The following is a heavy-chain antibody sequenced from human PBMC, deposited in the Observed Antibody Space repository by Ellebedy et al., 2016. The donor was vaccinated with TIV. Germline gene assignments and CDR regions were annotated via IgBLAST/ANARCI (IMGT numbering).Heavy chain of an antibody. V-gene: IGHV3-7*01. CDR2: IKQDGSEK. CDR3: ARDQGWAYPGSTRFDY. Sequence: PGGSLRLSCAASGFTLSTHWMSWVRQVPGKGLEWVANIKQDGSEKWYVDSVKGRFTISRDNAKNSLYLQMSSLRAEDTAVYYCARDQGWAYPGSTRFDYWGQGTLVTVSS. D-gene: IGHD3-10*01. J-gene: IGHJ4*03. CDR1: GFTLSTHW.